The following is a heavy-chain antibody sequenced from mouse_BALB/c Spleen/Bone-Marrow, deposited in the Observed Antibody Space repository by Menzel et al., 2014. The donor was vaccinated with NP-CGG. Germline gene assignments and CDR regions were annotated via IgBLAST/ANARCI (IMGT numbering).Heavy chain of an antibody. CDR3: ARGNPLYAMDY. CDR1: GYTFTSYW. D-gene: IGHD2-1*01. J-gene: IGHJ4*01. Sequence: VQLQQSGAELAKPGASVKMSCKASGYTFTSYWMHWVKQRPGQGLEWIGYINPSTSYTDYNQKFNDKATLTADKSSSTAYMQLSSLTSKDSAVYCCARGNPLYAMDYWGQGTSVTVSS. V-gene: IGHV1-7*01. CDR2: INPSTSYT.